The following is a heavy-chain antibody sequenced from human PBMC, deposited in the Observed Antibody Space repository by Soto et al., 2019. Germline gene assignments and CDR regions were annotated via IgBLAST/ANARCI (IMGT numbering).Heavy chain of an antibody. CDR3: SQSHGLNTRT. V-gene: IGHV4-39*01. CDR2: IYYSGST. Sequence: SETLSLTCTVSGGSTSSSSYYWGWIRQHPGKGLEWIGSIYYSGSTYYNPSLKSRFTISVDTSKNQFSLKLSSVTAADTAVYYCSQSHGLNTRTWGQGTLVTVSA. CDR1: GGSTSSSSYY. D-gene: IGHD2-2*01. J-gene: IGHJ5*02.